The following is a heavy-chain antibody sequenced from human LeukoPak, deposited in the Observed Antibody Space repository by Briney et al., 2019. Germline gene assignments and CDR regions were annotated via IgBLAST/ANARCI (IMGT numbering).Heavy chain of an antibody. CDR3: VRAYHPGGWFDP. V-gene: IGHV3-53*01. CDR1: GFPVRNNY. CDR2: IYSGGST. D-gene: IGHD2-21*01. Sequence: GGSLRLSCAASGFPVRNNYMTWVRQAPGKGLEWVAVIYSGGSTFYADSVKGRFTISRDNAKDSLYLQMNSLTAEDTAMHYCVRAYHPGGWFDPWGQGTLVTVSS. J-gene: IGHJ5*02.